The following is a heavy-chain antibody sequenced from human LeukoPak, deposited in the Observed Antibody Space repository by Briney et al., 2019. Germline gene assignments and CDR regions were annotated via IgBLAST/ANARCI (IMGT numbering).Heavy chain of an antibody. CDR3: ALWAAGTVY. Sequence: PSETLSLTCAVYGGSFSGYYWSWIRQPPGKGLEWIGEIYHSGSTNYNPSLKSRVTISVDKSKNQFSLKLSSVTAADTAVYYCALWAAGTVYWGQGTLVTVSS. CDR2: IYHSGST. D-gene: IGHD6-13*01. V-gene: IGHV4-34*01. CDR1: GGSFSGYY. J-gene: IGHJ4*02.